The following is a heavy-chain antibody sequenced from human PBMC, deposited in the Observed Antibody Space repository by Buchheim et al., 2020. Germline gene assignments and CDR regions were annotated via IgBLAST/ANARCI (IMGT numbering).Heavy chain of an antibody. D-gene: IGHD6-13*01. J-gene: IGHJ6*03. CDR1: GFTFSSYW. CDR3: ARDDSSSWYNYYYMDV. V-gene: IGHV3-7*01. CDR2: IKQDGSEK. Sequence: EVQLAESGGGLVQPGGSLRLSCAASGFTFSSYWMSWVRQAPGKGLEWVANIKQDGSEKYYVDSVKGRFTISRDNAKNSLYLQMNSLRAEDTAVYYCARDDSSSWYNYYYMDVWGKGTT.